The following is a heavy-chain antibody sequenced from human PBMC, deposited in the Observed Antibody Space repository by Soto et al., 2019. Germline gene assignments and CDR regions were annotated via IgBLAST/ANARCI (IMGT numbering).Heavy chain of an antibody. Sequence: EVQLLESGGGLVQPGGSLRLSCAASGFPFINYAMSWVRQAPGKGLEWVSAISGGGGSTYYADSVKGRFTISRDYSKNTLYLQMNSLRVEDTAVYYCAKLHARYCTGGTCYADYWGQGTLSPSPQ. CDR2: ISGGGGST. J-gene: IGHJ4*02. D-gene: IGHD2-15*01. V-gene: IGHV3-23*01. CDR3: AKLHARYCTGGTCYADY. CDR1: GFPFINYA.